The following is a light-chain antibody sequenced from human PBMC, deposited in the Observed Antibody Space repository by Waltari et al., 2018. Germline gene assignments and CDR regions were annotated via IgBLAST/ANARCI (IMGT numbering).Light chain of an antibody. CDR3: QQYHSYSYT. CDR1: QSISSW. Sequence: DIQMTQSPSPLSASVGDRVTITCRASQSISSWLAWYQQKPGKAPKLLIYKASTLQSGVPSRFSGSGSGTDFTLTISSLQPDDFATYYCQQYHSYSYTFGQGTKLEIK. V-gene: IGKV1-5*03. CDR2: KAS. J-gene: IGKJ2*01.